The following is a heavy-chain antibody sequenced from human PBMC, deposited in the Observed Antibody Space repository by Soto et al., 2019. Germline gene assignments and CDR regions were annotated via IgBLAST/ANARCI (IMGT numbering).Heavy chain of an antibody. J-gene: IGHJ4*02. CDR3: AKSEDARSAYVGYFDY. D-gene: IGHD3-22*01. CDR1: GFTFSSYA. V-gene: IGHV3-30-3*02. CDR2: ISYDGSNK. Sequence: PGGSLRLSCAASGFTFSSYAMHWVRQAPGKGLEWVAVISYDGSNKYYADSVKGRFTISRDNSKNTLYLQINSLRGEDTAVYYCAKSEDARSAYVGYFDYWGQGTMVTVYS.